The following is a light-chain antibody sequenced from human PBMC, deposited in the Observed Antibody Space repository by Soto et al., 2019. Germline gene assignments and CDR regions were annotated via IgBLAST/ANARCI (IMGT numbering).Light chain of an antibody. CDR1: QTVSRN. V-gene: IGKV3-15*01. CDR3: QQYFNWPPYT. Sequence: EVVMTQSPATLSVSPGERATLSCRASQTVSRNLAWYQQRPGQAPRLLIYDISNRAAGVPARFSGSGSETELTLTIRSLQSEDFAVYYCQQYFNWPPYTFGQGTKVDI. CDR2: DIS. J-gene: IGKJ2*01.